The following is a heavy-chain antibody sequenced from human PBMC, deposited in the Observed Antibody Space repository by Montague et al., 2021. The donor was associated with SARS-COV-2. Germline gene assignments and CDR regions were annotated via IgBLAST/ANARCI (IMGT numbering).Heavy chain of an antibody. V-gene: IGHV4-61*09. Sequence: TLSLTCTVSGGSISSASYYWSWIRQPAGKGLEWIGHIYSTGITNYNPSLKSRVAISVDSSKNQFSLKMTSVTAADTAVYYCARDPHDYGWFDPWGQGTLVTVSS. D-gene: IGHD4-17*01. CDR3: ARDPHDYGWFDP. CDR1: GGSISSASYY. J-gene: IGHJ5*02. CDR2: IYSTGIT.